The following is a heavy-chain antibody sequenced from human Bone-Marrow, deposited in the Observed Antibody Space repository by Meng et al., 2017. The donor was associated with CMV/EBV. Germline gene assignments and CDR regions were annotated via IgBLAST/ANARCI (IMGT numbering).Heavy chain of an antibody. J-gene: IGHJ6*02. CDR3: AKTGSDFWSGYYPLTYGMDV. CDR1: GYTFTGYY. D-gene: IGHD3-3*01. Sequence: ASVKVSCKASGYTFTGYYMHWVRQAPGQGLEWMGWINPNSGGTNYAQKFQGRVTMTRDTFISTAYMELSRLRSDDTAVYYCAKTGSDFWSGYYPLTYGMDVWGQGTTVTVSS. V-gene: IGHV1-2*02. CDR2: INPNSGGT.